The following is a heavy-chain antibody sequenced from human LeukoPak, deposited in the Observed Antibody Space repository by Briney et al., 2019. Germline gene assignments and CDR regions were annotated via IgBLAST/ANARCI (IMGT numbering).Heavy chain of an antibody. Sequence: ASVKVSCKASGYTFTSYCISWVRQAPGQGLEWMGWISAYNGNTNYAQKLQGRVTMTTDTSTSTAYMELRSLRSDDTAVYYCAREPTELIAAAGTGYYYYGMDVWGQGTTVTVSS. CDR1: GYTFTSYC. D-gene: IGHD6-13*01. CDR3: AREPTELIAAAGTGYYYYGMDV. J-gene: IGHJ6*02. CDR2: ISAYNGNT. V-gene: IGHV1-18*01.